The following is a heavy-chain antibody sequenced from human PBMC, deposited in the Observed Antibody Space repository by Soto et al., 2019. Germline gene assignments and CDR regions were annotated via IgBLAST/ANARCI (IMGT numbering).Heavy chain of an antibody. CDR3: ARQRSISLYYDSSGYFDY. J-gene: IGHJ4*02. CDR2: IYYSGST. V-gene: IGHV4-31*03. D-gene: IGHD3-22*01. Sequence: QVQLQESGPGLVKPSQTLSLTCTVSGGSISSGGYYWSWIRQHPGKGLEWIGYIYYSGSTYYNPSLKSRVTISVDTSKNRFSLKLSSVTAEDTAVYYCARQRSISLYYDSSGYFDYWGQGTLVTVSS. CDR1: GGSISSGGYY.